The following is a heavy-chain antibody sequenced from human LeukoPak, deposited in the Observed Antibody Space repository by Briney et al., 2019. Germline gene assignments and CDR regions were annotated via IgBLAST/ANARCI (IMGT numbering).Heavy chain of an antibody. V-gene: IGHV3-30-3*01. CDR2: ISYDGSNK. CDR3: ATYRSSYYPS. J-gene: IGHJ5*02. CDR1: GFTFSSYA. Sequence: GGSLRLSCAASGFTFSSYAMHWVRQAPGKGLEWVAVISYDGSNKYHADSVKGRFTISRDNSKNTLFLQMNSLRAEDTAIYYCATYRSSYYPSWGQGTLVTVSS. D-gene: IGHD3-3*01.